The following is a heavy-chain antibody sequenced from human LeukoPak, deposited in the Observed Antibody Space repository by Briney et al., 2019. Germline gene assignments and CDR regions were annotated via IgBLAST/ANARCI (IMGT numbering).Heavy chain of an antibody. D-gene: IGHD2-15*01. CDR2: IYHTGTT. V-gene: IGHV4-59*01. CDR3: ARQAEDYSGFRFDL. Sequence: PSEALSLTCSVSGFSIKTYYWSWLRQPPGKTLEWIGYIYHTGTTNFNPSLQSRLTMSVDTSKNQFFLRLSSVTPADTALYLCARQAEDYSGFRFDLWGRGTLVTVSS. CDR1: GFSIKTYY. J-gene: IGHJ2*01.